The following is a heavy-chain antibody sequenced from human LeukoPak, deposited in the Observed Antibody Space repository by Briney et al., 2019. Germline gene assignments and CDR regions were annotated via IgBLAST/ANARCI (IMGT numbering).Heavy chain of an antibody. D-gene: IGHD2-2*01. CDR1: GFTFSSYA. CDR3: AKLTRGYCSSTACPNWFDP. Sequence: PGGSLRLSCAASGFTFSSYAMSWVRHAPREGLEWVSAISDSGGTTYYADSVKGRFTISRDNSKNTLYLQMNSLRGEDTAVYYCAKLTRGYCSSTACPNWFDPWGQGTLVTVSS. J-gene: IGHJ5*02. CDR2: ISDSGGTT. V-gene: IGHV3-23*01.